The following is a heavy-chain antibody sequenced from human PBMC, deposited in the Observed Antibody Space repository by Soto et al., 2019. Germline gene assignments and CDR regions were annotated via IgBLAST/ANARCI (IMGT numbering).Heavy chain of an antibody. J-gene: IGHJ6*03. Sequence: SETLSLTCVVSGGSLSDYFWSWIRQRPGMALEWIGEINHLGSINYNPSLKSRVTMSVDTSKNQFSLTLNSVTAADTATYYCARGGISHWAYFYYMDVWDRGTTVTVSS. CDR3: ARGGISHWAYFYYMDV. CDR1: GGSLSDYF. D-gene: IGHD2-21*01. V-gene: IGHV4-34*01. CDR2: INHLGSI.